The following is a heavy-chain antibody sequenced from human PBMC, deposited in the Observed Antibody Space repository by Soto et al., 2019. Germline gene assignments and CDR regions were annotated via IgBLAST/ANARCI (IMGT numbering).Heavy chain of an antibody. V-gene: IGHV3-21*01. Sequence: GESLKISCAASGFTFSSYSMNWVRQAPGKGLEWVSSISSSSSYIYYADSVKGRFTISRDNAKNSLYLQMNSLRAEDTAVYYCARDFYDSNKLYYYGMDVWGQGTTVTVSS. CDR3: ARDFYDSNKLYYYGMDV. CDR1: GFTFSSYS. D-gene: IGHD3-22*01. CDR2: ISSSSSYI. J-gene: IGHJ6*02.